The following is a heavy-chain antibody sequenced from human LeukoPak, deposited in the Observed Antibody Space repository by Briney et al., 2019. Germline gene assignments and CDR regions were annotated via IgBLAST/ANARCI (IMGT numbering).Heavy chain of an antibody. J-gene: IGHJ5*02. CDR3: AKDWPGVLRYFDWPDPNWFDP. D-gene: IGHD3-9*01. V-gene: IGHV3-30*02. Sequence: PGGSLRLSCAASGFTFSSYGMHWVRQAPGKGLEWVAFIRYDGSNKYYADSVKGRFTISRDNSKNTLYLQMNSLRAEDTAVYYCAKDWPGVLRYFDWPDPNWFDPWGQGTLVTVSS. CDR2: IRYDGSNK. CDR1: GFTFSSYG.